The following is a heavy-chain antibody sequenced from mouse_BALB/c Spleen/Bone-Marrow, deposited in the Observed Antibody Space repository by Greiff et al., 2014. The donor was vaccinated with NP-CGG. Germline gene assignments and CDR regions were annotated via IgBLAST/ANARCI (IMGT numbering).Heavy chain of an antibody. CDR3: ARRDYYDYAWFAY. Sequence: EVQLQQSGPALVKPGASMKISCKASGYSFTGYTMNWVKQSHGKNLEWIGLINPYNGGTTYNQKFKGKATLTVDKSSSTAYMELLSLTSEDSAVYYCARRDYYDYAWFAYRGQGTLVTVSA. V-gene: IGHV1-18*01. D-gene: IGHD2-4*01. CDR1: GYSFTGYT. CDR2: INPYNGGT. J-gene: IGHJ3*01.